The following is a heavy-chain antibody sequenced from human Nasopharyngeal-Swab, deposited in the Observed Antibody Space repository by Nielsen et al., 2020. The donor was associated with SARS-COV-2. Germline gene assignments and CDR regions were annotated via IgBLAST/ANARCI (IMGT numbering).Heavy chain of an antibody. V-gene: IGHV3-33*01. Sequence: WIRQHPGKGLEWVGLIWYDGSNKYYADSVKGRFTISRDSSKNTLYLQMNSLRAEDTAVYYCARDLGENSSIDYWGQGTLVTVSS. D-gene: IGHD3-16*01. CDR3: ARDLGENSSIDY. CDR2: IWYDGSNK. J-gene: IGHJ4*02.